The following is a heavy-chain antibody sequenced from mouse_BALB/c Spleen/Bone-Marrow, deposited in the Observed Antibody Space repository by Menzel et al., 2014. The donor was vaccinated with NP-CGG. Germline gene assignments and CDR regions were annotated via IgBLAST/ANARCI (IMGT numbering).Heavy chain of an antibody. CDR1: GYSITSGYG. D-gene: IGHD1-2*01. J-gene: IGHJ3*01. Sequence: EVQLQESGPDLVKPSQSLSLTCTVTGYSITSGYGWHWIRQFPGNKLEWMAYIHYSGNTDYNPSLKSRISITRDTSKNQFFLQLNSVTTEDTATYYCAREARTTARFAYCSEGALVKVSA. CDR3: AREARTTARFAY. V-gene: IGHV3-1*02. CDR2: IHYSGNT.